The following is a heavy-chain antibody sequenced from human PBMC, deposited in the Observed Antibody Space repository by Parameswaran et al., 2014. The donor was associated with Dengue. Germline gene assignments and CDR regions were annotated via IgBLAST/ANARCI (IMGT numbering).Heavy chain of an antibody. Sequence: SNARGCARCPGKGLEWVSTINDSGDSTYYTDSVTGRFTISRDNAKNTFFLQLNSLRVEDTAVYYCATVRGIEPYYFYGMDVWGQGTTVTVSS. D-gene: IGHD3-10*01. CDR2: INDSGDST. CDR1: SNA. V-gene: IGHV3-23*01. J-gene: IGHJ6*02. CDR3: ATVRGIEPYYFYGMDV.